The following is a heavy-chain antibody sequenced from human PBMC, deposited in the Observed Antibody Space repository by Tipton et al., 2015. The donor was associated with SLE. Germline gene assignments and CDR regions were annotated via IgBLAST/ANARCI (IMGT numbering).Heavy chain of an antibody. D-gene: IGHD2-2*01. CDR3: ARGLVVPAASPYYGL. J-gene: IGHJ2*01. CDR1: GGSISSYY. CDR2: INHSGST. V-gene: IGHV4-34*01. Sequence: TLSLTCTVSGGSISSYYWSWIRQPPGKGLEWIGEINHSGSTNYNPSLKSRVTISVDTSKNQFSLKLSSVTAADTAVYYCARGLVVPAASPYYGLWGRGTLVTVSS.